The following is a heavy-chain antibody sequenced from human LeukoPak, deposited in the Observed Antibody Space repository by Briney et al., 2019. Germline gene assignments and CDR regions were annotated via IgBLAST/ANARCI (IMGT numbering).Heavy chain of an antibody. Sequence: SETLSLTCTVSGGSISSYYWSWIRQPPGKGLEWIGYICYTENTNYNPSLKSRVTISVDTSKNQFSLNLTSVTAADTAVYYCAGGNFYDSRGHPYHFHYWGQGTLVTVPS. CDR1: GGSISSYY. J-gene: IGHJ4*02. CDR3: AGGNFYDSRGHPYHFHY. D-gene: IGHD3-22*01. V-gene: IGHV4-59*01. CDR2: ICYTENT.